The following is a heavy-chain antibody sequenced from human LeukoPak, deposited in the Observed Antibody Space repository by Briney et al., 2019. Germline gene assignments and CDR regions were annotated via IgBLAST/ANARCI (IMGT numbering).Heavy chain of an antibody. Sequence: GASVKVSCKASGFTFTDHYLHWVRQVPGQGLEWMGWINGKSGATFYAQKFQDRITVTRDTSISTMYLEVNRLTTDDTAVYYCVRDFDWGPDYWGQGTPVAVSS. D-gene: IGHD3-9*01. V-gene: IGHV1-2*02. CDR3: VRDFDWGPDY. CDR2: INGKSGAT. CDR1: GFTFTDHY. J-gene: IGHJ4*02.